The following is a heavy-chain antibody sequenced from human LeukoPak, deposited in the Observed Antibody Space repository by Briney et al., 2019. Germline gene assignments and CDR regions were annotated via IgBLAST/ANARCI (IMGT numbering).Heavy chain of an antibody. CDR1: GYTFTSYD. CDR2: MNPNSGNT. V-gene: IGHV1-8*03. Sequence: ASVKVSCKASGYTFTSYDINWVRQATGQGLGWMGWMNPNSGNTGYAQKFQGRVTITADESTSTAYMELSSLRSEDTAVYYCASRPNYGDYGVLVYWGQGTLVTVSS. J-gene: IGHJ4*02. CDR3: ASRPNYGDYGVLVY. D-gene: IGHD4-17*01.